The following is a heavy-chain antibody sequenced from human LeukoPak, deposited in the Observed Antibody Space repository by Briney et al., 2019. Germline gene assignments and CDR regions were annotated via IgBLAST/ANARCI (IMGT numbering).Heavy chain of an antibody. D-gene: IGHD6-13*01. J-gene: IGHJ6*04. V-gene: IGHV3-30-3*01. Sequence: GGSLRLSCAASGFTFSSYAMHWVRQAPGKGLEWVAVISYDGTNKYYADSVKGRFTISRDNSKNTLYLQMNSLRAEDTAVYYCASSSSLVWGKGTTVTVSS. CDR1: GFTFSSYA. CDR2: ISYDGTNK. CDR3: ASSSSLV.